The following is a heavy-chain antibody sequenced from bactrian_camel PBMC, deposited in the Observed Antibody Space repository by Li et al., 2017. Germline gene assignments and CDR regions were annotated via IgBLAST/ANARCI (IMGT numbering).Heavy chain of an antibody. J-gene: IGHJ4*01. Sequence: VQLVESGGGSVQAGGSLRLSCAASGYSYSGCMGWFRQAPGKEREGVAIIYTNGGGPTYYADSVKGRFTISQDNAKNTLYLQMNSLKPEDTAMYYCAADRARWAVGSCGLNDYHYWGQGTQV. CDR3: AADRARWAVGSCGLNDYHY. CDR1: GYSYSGC. CDR2: IYTNGGGPT. V-gene: IGHV3S31*01. D-gene: IGHD5*01.